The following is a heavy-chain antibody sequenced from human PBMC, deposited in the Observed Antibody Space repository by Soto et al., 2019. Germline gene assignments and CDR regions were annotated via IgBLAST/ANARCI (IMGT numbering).Heavy chain of an antibody. J-gene: IGHJ4*02. CDR2: ISWNSGSI. Sequence: EVQLVESGGGLVQPGRSLRLSCAASGFTFDDYAMHWVRQATGKGLEWVSGISWNSGSIGYADSVKGRFTISRDNAKNSLYLQMNSLRAEDTALYYCAKGRLHLGDPQFDYWGQGTLVTVSS. CDR3: AKGRLHLGDPQFDY. CDR1: GFTFDDYA. V-gene: IGHV3-9*01. D-gene: IGHD3-16*01.